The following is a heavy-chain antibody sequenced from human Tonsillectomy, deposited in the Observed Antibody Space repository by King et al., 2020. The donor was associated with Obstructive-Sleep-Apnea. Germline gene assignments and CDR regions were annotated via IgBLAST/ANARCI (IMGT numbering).Heavy chain of an antibody. CDR2: IYYSGST. D-gene: IGHD5-18*01. CDR3: ARDQYGYGLGDY. V-gene: IGHV4-39*07. CDR1: GASISSSNYY. Sequence: QLQESGPGLVKPSETLSLTCAVSGASISSSNYYWGWIRQPPGKGLEWIGSIYYSGSTYYNPSLKSRVTISVDTSKNQFSLKLSSVTAADTAVYYCARDQYGYGLGDYWGQGTLVTVSS. J-gene: IGHJ4*02.